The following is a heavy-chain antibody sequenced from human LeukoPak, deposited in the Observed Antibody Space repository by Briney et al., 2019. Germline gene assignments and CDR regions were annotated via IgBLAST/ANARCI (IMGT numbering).Heavy chain of an antibody. J-gene: IGHJ3*01. CDR1: GFTFSSYA. Sequence: GGSLRLSCAASGFTFSSYAMHWVRQAPGKGLEWVAVISYDGSDKYYADSVKGRFTISRDNSKNTLYLQINSLRAEDTAVYYCARDYYGSGSARRPPSGVWGQGTMVTVSS. D-gene: IGHD3-10*01. CDR3: ARDYYGSGSARRPPSGV. CDR2: ISYDGSDK. V-gene: IGHV3-30-3*01.